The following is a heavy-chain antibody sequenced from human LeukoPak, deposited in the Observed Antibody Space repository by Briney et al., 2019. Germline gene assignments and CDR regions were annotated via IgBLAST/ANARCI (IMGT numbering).Heavy chain of an antibody. D-gene: IGHD3-22*01. CDR2: ISYDGSNK. V-gene: IGHV3-30*18. Sequence: GGSLRLSCAASGFTFSSYGMHWVRQAPGKGLEGVAVISYDGSNKYYADSVKGRFTISRDNSKNTLYLQMNSLRAEDTAVYYCAKDGPADYYDSSGYYYFDYWGQGTLVTVSS. J-gene: IGHJ4*02. CDR3: AKDGPADYYDSSGYYYFDY. CDR1: GFTFSSYG.